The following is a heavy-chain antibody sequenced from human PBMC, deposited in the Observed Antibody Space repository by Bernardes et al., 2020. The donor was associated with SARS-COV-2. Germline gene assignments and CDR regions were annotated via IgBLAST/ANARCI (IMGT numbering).Heavy chain of an antibody. J-gene: IGHJ4*02. CDR2: IYHSGST. D-gene: IGHD1-1*01. Sequence: SESLSLTCAVSAYSISSGYHWGCILQPPEKGLEYIGSIYHSGSTSYNPSLVSRVTISVDTSKNQFSLMVHSVTAADTAVYYCARDGGYNSPEGFDFWGQGTLVTVSS. V-gene: IGHV4-38-2*02. CDR3: ARDGGYNSPEGFDF. CDR1: AYSISSGYH.